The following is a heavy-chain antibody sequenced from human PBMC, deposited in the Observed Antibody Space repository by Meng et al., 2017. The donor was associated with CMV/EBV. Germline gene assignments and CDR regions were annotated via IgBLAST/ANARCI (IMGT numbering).Heavy chain of an antibody. CDR2: IYYSGST. V-gene: IGHV4-59*01. Sequence: SETLSLTCTVSGVSISSYYWSWIRQPPGKGLEWIGYIYYSGSTNYNPSLKSRVTISADTSKNQFSLKLSSVTAADTAVYYCARDQGGYGDYVDAFDIWGQGTMVTVSS. CDR3: ARDQGGYGDYVDAFDI. CDR1: GVSISSYY. D-gene: IGHD4-17*01. J-gene: IGHJ3*02.